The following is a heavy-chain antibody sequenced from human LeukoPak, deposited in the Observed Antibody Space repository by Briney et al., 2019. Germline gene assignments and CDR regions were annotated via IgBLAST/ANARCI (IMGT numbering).Heavy chain of an antibody. J-gene: IGHJ4*02. V-gene: IGHV3-23*01. Sequence: GGSLRLSCAASGFTFSSYAMSWVRQAPGKGLEWVSAISGSGGSTYYADSVKGRFTISRDNSKNTLYLQMNSLRAEDTAVYYRAKDIRSTYAVAAPAIDYWGQGTLVTVSS. CDR3: AKDIRSTYAVAAPAIDY. CDR1: GFTFSSYA. CDR2: ISGSGGST. D-gene: IGHD6-19*01.